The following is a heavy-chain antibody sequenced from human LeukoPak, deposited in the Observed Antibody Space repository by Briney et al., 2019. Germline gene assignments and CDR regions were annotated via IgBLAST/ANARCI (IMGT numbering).Heavy chain of an antibody. Sequence: GESLKISCKGSGYSFFRYWIGWVRQTPGKGLEWMGIIYPGDSDTRYSPSFQGQVTISADESIGTAYLQWSSLRSEDTAVYYCARVEERDGYNFEHNWFDPWGQGTLVTVSS. D-gene: IGHD5-24*01. CDR1: GYSFFRYW. CDR2: IYPGDSDT. CDR3: ARVEERDGYNFEHNWFDP. J-gene: IGHJ5*02. V-gene: IGHV5-51*01.